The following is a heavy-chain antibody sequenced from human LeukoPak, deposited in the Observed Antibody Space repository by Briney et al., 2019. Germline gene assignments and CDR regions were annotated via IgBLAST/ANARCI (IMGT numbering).Heavy chain of an antibody. V-gene: IGHV4-30-4*08. CDR2: IYYSGST. CDR3: ARHNNQLTGGFDY. Sequence: SETLSLTCTVSGGSISSGDYYWSWIRQPPGKGLEWIGYIYYSGSTYYNPSLKSRVTISVDTSKNQFSLKLSSVTAADTAVYYCARHNNQLTGGFDYWGQGTLVTVSS. D-gene: IGHD1/OR15-1a*01. J-gene: IGHJ4*02. CDR1: GGSISSGDYY.